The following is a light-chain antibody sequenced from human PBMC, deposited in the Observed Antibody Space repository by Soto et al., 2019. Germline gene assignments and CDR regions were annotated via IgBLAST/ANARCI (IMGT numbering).Light chain of an antibody. CDR2: DVR. J-gene: IGLJ1*01. CDR3: SSYTTISTYV. CDR1: SSDVGAYNY. V-gene: IGLV2-14*01. Sequence: QSALTQPASVSGSPGQSITISCTGTSSDVGAYNYVSWYQQHPGKAPKLMIYDVRDRPSGVSNRFSGSKSGNTASLTISGLQTEDEADYYCSSYTTISTYVFGTGTKLTVL.